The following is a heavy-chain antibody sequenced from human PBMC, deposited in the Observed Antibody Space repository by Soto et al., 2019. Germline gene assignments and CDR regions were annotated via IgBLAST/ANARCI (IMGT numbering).Heavy chain of an antibody. CDR1: GGDLTNSG. CDR2: IFPLLAMV. J-gene: IGHJ4*02. CDR3: AKEDGAGFKS. V-gene: IGHV1-69*04. D-gene: IGHD1-26*01. Sequence: QVHLVQSGAEMKKPGSSVKVSCKVSGGDLTNSGISWVRQAPGQGLEWMGGIFPLLAMVDYSQKFQGRVTITADESTNTASMDLGSLKSDDTAVYYGAKEDGAGFKSWGQGTLVIVSS.